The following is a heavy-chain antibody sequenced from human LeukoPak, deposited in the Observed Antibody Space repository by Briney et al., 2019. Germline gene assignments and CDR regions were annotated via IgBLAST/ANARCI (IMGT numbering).Heavy chain of an antibody. CDR1: GYTFTSYD. CDR2: MNPNSGNT. D-gene: IGHD3-9*01. CDR3: ARGRRLTGYYDFDY. Sequence: ASVKVSCKASGYTFTSYDVNWVRQTTGQGLEWMGWMNPNSGNTGYAQKFQGRVTMTRNTSISTAYMELSSLRSEDTAVYYCARGRRLTGYYDFDYWGQGTLVTVSS. V-gene: IGHV1-8*01. J-gene: IGHJ4*02.